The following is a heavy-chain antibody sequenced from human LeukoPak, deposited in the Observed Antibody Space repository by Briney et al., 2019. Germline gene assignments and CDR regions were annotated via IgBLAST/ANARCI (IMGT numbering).Heavy chain of an antibody. Sequence: GGSLRLSCAASGFTFSSYAMSWVRQAPGKGLEWVSAISGSGGSTYYADSVKGRFTISRDNSKNTLYLQMNSLRAEDTAVYYCAKVRYYDSSGYCDYWGQGTLVTVSS. CDR2: ISGSGGST. J-gene: IGHJ4*02. V-gene: IGHV3-23*01. CDR1: GFTFSSYA. D-gene: IGHD3-22*01. CDR3: AKVRYYDSSGYCDY.